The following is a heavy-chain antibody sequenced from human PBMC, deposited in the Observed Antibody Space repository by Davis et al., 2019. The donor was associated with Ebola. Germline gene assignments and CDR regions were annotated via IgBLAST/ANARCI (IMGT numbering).Heavy chain of an antibody. J-gene: IGHJ3*02. Sequence: GGSLRLSCVASGFTFSSYTTNWVRQAPGKGLEWVASMSGSGRYTYHADSVQARFTISRDNSKNTLYLQMNGLRVEDTAIYYCAKDTSNIWFDIWGQGTNVTVSS. CDR1: GFTFSSYT. V-gene: IGHV3-23*01. D-gene: IGHD1-26*01. CDR2: MSGSGRYT. CDR3: AKDTSNIWFDI.